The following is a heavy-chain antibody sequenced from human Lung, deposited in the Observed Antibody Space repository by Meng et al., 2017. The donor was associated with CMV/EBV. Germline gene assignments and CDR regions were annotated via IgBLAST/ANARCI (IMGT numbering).Heavy chain of an antibody. V-gene: IGHV3-43D*03. Sequence: GGSXRLXCVVSGFTFNDYAMHWVRQTPGKGLEWVAFTSWYGDTKFYADSVRGRFTISRDNSKNSLYLQMNSLRPEDTAFYYCAKDRGSSSGRDLENWGQGTLVTGAS. CDR1: GFTFNDYA. D-gene: IGHD6-6*01. CDR2: TSWYGDTK. J-gene: IGHJ4*02. CDR3: AKDRGSSSGRDLEN.